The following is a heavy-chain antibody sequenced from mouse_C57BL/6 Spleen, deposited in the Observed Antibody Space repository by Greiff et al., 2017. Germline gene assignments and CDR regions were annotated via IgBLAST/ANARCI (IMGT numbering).Heavy chain of an antibody. D-gene: IGHD2-1*01. CDR2: INPSSGYT. CDR3: AGGNHLDY. J-gene: IGHJ2*01. CDR1: DYTFTSYT. V-gene: IGHV1-4*01. Sequence: QVQLQQSGAELARPGASVKMSCKASDYTFTSYTMHWVKQRPGQGLEWIGYINPSSGYTKYNQKFKDKATLTADKSSSTAYMQLSSLTSEDSAVYYCAGGNHLDYWGQGTTLTVSS.